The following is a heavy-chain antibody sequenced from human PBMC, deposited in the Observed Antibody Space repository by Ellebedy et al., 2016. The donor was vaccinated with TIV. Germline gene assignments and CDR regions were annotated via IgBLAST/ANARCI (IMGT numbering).Heavy chain of an antibody. J-gene: IGHJ4*02. CDR3: AKSQEGATYFDY. Sequence: GESLKISCAASGFTFSDYYMIWVRQAPGKGLEWVSIISGSGGNTYHADSVKGRLTISRDDSKNTLYLQMNSLKAEDTAVYYCAKSQEGATYFDYWGQGTLVTVSS. D-gene: IGHD1-26*01. CDR2: ISGSGGNT. V-gene: IGHV3-23*01. CDR1: GFTFSDYY.